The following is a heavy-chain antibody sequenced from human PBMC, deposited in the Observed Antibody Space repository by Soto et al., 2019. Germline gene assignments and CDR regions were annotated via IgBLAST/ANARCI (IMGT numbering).Heavy chain of an antibody. V-gene: IGHV3-30-3*01. Sequence: GGSLRLSCAASGFTFSSYAMHWVRQAPGKGLEWVAVISYDGSNKYYADSVKGRFTISRDNSKNTLYLQMNSLRAEDTAVYYCAIPPTSSGWYFTLNYWGQGTLVTVSS. CDR3: AIPPTSSGWYFTLNY. CDR2: ISYDGSNK. J-gene: IGHJ4*02. D-gene: IGHD6-19*01. CDR1: GFTFSSYA.